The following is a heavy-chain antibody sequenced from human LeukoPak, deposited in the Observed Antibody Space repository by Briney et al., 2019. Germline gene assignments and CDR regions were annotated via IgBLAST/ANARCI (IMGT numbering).Heavy chain of an antibody. CDR3: ARDAKDKNSYGFSDY. Sequence: PGGSLRLSCAASGFTFSSYEMNWVRQAPGKGLEWVSYISSSGSTIYYADSVKGRFTISRDNAKNSLYLQMNSLRAEDTAVYYCARDAKDKNSYGFSDYWGQGTLVTVSS. D-gene: IGHD5-18*01. CDR1: GFTFSSYE. CDR2: ISSSGSTI. J-gene: IGHJ4*02. V-gene: IGHV3-48*03.